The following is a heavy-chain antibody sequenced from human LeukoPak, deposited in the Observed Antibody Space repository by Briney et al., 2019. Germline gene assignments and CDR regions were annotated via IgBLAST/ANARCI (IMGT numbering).Heavy chain of an antibody. V-gene: IGHV3-30-3*01. J-gene: IGHJ1*01. CDR2: ISYDGSNK. Sequence: GRSLRLSCAASGFTFSSYAMHWVRQAPGKGLEWVAVISYDGSNKYYADSVKGRFTISRDNSKNTLYLQMNSLRAEDTAVYYCARSPEPYYDFWSASPGYFQHWGQGTLVTVSS. CDR3: ARSPEPYYDFWSASPGYFQH. D-gene: IGHD3-3*01. CDR1: GFTFSSYA.